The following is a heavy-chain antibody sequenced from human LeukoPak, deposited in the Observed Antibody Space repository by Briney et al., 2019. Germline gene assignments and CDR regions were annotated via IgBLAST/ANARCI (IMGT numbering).Heavy chain of an antibody. D-gene: IGHD3-22*01. CDR2: INHSGST. CDR1: GGSFSGYY. Sequence: PSETLSLTCAVYGGSFSGYYWSWIGQPPGMGLVWMGEINHSGSTNYNPSLKSRVTISVDTSKNQFSLKLSSVTAADTAVYYCARGLSYYYDSSGYPNWFDPWGQGTLVTVSS. V-gene: IGHV4-34*01. J-gene: IGHJ5*02. CDR3: ARGLSYYYDSSGYPNWFDP.